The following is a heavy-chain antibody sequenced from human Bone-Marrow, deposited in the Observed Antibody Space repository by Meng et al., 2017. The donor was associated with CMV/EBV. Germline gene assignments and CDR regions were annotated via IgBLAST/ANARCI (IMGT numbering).Heavy chain of an antibody. CDR2: IYYSGST. D-gene: IGHD6-6*01. CDR3: ARGVPQARPIAY. Sequence: SETLSLTCTVSGGSISSSSYYWGWIRQPPGKGLEWIGSIYYSGSTYYNPSLKSRVTISVDTSKNQFSLKLSSVTAADTAVYYCARGVPQARPIAYWGQGTRVTGSS. J-gene: IGHJ4*02. CDR1: GGSISSSSYY. V-gene: IGHV4-39*07.